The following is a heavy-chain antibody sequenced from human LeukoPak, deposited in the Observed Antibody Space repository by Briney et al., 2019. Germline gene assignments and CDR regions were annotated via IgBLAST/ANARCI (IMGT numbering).Heavy chain of an antibody. CDR1: GFTFSRYS. Sequence: GGSLRLSCAASGFTFSRYSINWVRQAPGKGLEWISYISAGGSTMYYADSVKGRFTISRDNSKNTLYLQMNSLRAEDTALYYCARDSSSGWFDYWGQGTLVTVSS. CDR2: ISAGGSTM. D-gene: IGHD6-19*01. CDR3: ARDSSSGWFDY. J-gene: IGHJ4*02. V-gene: IGHV3-48*01.